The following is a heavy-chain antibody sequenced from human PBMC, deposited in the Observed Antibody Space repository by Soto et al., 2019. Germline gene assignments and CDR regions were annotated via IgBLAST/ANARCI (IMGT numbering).Heavy chain of an antibody. D-gene: IGHD6-19*01. V-gene: IGHV3-23*01. J-gene: IGHJ4*02. CDR1: GFTFSSYA. Sequence: GGSLRLSCAASGFTFSSYAMSWVRQAPGKGLEWVSAISGSGGSTYYADSVKGRFTTNPDTSKNQSSLQLNSVTPEDTAVYYCARVTISIAVAGTSSDYWGQGTLVTVSS. CDR3: ARVTISIAVAGTSSDY. CDR2: ISGSGGST.